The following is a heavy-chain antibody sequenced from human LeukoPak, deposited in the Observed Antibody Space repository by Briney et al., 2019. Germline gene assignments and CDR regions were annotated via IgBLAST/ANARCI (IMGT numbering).Heavy chain of an antibody. CDR2: IRYDGSNK. Sequence: GGSLRLSCAASGFTFSSYGMHWVRQAPGKGLEWVAFIRYDGSNKYYADSVKGRFTISRDNAKNSLSLQMNSLRAEDTAVYYCASHSVGVLPIDTFDYWGQGTLVTVSS. V-gene: IGHV3-30*02. CDR3: ASHSVGVLPIDTFDY. J-gene: IGHJ4*02. D-gene: IGHD3-10*01. CDR1: GFTFSSYG.